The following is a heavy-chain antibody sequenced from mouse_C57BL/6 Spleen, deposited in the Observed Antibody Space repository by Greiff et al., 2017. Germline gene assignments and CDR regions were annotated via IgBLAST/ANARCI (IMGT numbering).Heavy chain of an antibody. D-gene: IGHD1-1*01. CDR2: INPSSGYT. CDR1: GYTFTGYW. CDR3: AREGGYYYGSSVAWFAY. V-gene: IGHV1-7*01. J-gene: IGHJ3*01. Sequence: VQLQQSGAELMKPGASVKLSCKATGYTFTGYWIAWVKQRPGHGLEWIGYINPSSGYTKYNQKFKDKATLTADKSSSTAYMQLSSLTYEDSAVYYCAREGGYYYGSSVAWFAYWGQGTLVTVSA.